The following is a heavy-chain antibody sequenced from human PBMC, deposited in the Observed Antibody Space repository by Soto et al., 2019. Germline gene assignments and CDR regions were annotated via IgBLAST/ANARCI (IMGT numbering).Heavy chain of an antibody. CDR3: TTGVTSRGMDV. Sequence: EVQLVESGGGLVKPGGSLRLSFAASGVTFSNAWMSWVRQAPGKGLEWVGRIKTKTDGGTTDYAAPVKGRFTISRDDSKNTLYLQMNSLKTEDTAVYYCTTGVTSRGMDVWGQGTTVTVSS. CDR2: IKTKTDGGTT. CDR1: GVTFSNAW. D-gene: IGHD2-21*02. J-gene: IGHJ6*02. V-gene: IGHV3-15*01.